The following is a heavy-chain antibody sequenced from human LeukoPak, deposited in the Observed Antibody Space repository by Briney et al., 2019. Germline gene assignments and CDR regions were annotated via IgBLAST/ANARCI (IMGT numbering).Heavy chain of an antibody. CDR2: IGTAYDT. D-gene: IGHD5-18*01. CDR1: GFDFSRSD. V-gene: IGHV3-13*01. CDR3: ARTRVTPGIRGLQMRYFDH. Sequence: PGGSLRLSCAASGFDFSRSDMHWVRQVTGKGQEWVSGIGTAYDTFYPDSVKGRFTISRENGKNSVYLQVNSLRVDDSAVYYCARTRVTPGIRGLQMRYFDHWGQGTLVTVSS. J-gene: IGHJ4*02.